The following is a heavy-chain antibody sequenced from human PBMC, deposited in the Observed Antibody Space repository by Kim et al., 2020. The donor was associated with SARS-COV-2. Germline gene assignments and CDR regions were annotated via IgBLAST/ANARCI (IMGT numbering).Heavy chain of an antibody. CDR2: IIPIFGTA. J-gene: IGHJ6*02. D-gene: IGHD5-18*01. V-gene: IGHV1-69*13. Sequence: SVKVSCKASGGTFSSYAISWVRQAPGQGLEWMGGIIPIFGTANYAQKFQGRVTITADESTSTAYMELSSLRSEDTAVYYCARVVGYSYGYLNYYYYGMDVWGQGTTVTVSS. CDR3: ARVVGYSYGYLNYYYYGMDV. CDR1: GGTFSSYA.